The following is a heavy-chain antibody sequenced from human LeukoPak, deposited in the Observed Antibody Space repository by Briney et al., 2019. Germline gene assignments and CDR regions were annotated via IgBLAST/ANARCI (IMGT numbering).Heavy chain of an antibody. CDR1: GYSFTSNY. J-gene: IGHJ4*02. CDR2: IYPRDGST. V-gene: IGHV1-46*01. CDR3: ARDQEALDY. Sequence: ASVKVSCKASGYSFTSNYIHWVRQAPGRGLEWMGMIYPRDGSTSYAQKFQGRVTVTRDTSTSTVHMELSGLRSEDTAVYYCARDQEALDYWGQGTLVTVSS.